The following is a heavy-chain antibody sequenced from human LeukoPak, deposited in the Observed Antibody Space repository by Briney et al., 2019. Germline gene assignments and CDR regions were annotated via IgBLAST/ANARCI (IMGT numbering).Heavy chain of an antibody. CDR1: GFTVSSNQ. CDR3: AGTGNGRVYDL. V-gene: IGHV3-53*01. D-gene: IGHD1-1*01. Sequence: GGSLRLSCVASGFTVSSNQITWVRQPPGKGREWVSDIYSGGNTYAADSVGSRITISRESSNNMVNLQMNSLRVEGTGTLCGAGTGNGRVYDLWGQGTLVTVSS. CDR2: IYSGGNT. J-gene: IGHJ4*02.